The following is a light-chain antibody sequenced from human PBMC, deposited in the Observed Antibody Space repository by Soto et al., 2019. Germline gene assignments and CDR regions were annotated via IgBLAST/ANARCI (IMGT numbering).Light chain of an antibody. CDR3: QQRSNWPWT. J-gene: IGKJ1*01. CDR1: QSVSSY. Sequence: IVLTQSPATIAMSPWGRANLSCSASQSVSSYLAWYQQKPGQAPRLLIYDASNRATGIPARFSGSGSGTDFTLTISSLEPEDFAVYYCQQRSNWPWTFGQGTKVEIK. CDR2: DAS. V-gene: IGKV3-11*01.